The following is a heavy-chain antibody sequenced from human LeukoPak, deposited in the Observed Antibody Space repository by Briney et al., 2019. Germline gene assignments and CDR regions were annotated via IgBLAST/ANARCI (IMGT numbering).Heavy chain of an antibody. V-gene: IGHV4-59*01. D-gene: IGHD2-2*01. J-gene: IGHJ5*02. CDR3: ARYQLLFRRRWFDP. CDR2: IYYSGST. Sequence: SQTLSLTCTVSGGSISSYYWSWIRQPPGKGLEWIGYIYYSGSTNYNPSLKSRVTISVDTSKNQFSLKLSSVPAADTAVYYCARYQLLFRRRWFDPWGQGTLVTVSS. CDR1: GGSISSYY.